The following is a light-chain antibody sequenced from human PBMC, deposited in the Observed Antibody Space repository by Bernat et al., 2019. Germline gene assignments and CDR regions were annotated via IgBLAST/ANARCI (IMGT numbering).Light chain of an antibody. J-gene: IGKJ2*01. CDR1: QSVSFH. Sequence: EIVLTQSPATLSLSPGERATLSCRASQSVSFHLAWYQQKPGQAPRLLIYDASNRATGIPARFHGSGSGTDFTLTISSLEPEDFAVYYCHQRTNWDTFGQGTRLEIK. CDR3: HQRTNWDT. CDR2: DAS. V-gene: IGKV3-11*01.